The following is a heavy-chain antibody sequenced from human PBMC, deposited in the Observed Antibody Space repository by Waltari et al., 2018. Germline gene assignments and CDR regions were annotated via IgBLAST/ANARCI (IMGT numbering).Heavy chain of an antibody. CDR1: GVSIPCNRHS. Sequence: QVQVQESGPGLVKPSETLSLTCRVSGVSIPCNRHSWGWIRQPPGQGLEWIGTLSYSGVTYSSPSLRSRVTISGDTSKNQLSLTLGSVTAADTAVYYCATYIGASVGTAAFDVWGQGTTVTVSS. V-gene: IGHV4-39*01. CDR3: ATYIGASVGTAAFDV. CDR2: LSYSGVT. D-gene: IGHD5-12*01. J-gene: IGHJ3*01.